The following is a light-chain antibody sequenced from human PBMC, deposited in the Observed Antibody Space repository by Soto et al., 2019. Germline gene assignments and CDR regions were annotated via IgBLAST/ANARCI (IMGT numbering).Light chain of an antibody. CDR3: HQRNAWPRST. CDR2: DIS. Sequence: DIVLTQSPVTLSLSPGERATLYRRASQSVPSYLAWYQQKPGQAPRLVIYDISNRAAGIPARFSGSGSGRDFTLTISNLEPEDVAVYYCHQRNAWPRSTFGQGTKLEIK. V-gene: IGKV3-11*02. J-gene: IGKJ2*02. CDR1: QSVPSY.